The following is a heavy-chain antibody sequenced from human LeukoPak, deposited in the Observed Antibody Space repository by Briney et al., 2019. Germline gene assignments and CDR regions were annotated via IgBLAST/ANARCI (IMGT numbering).Heavy chain of an antibody. Sequence: ASVKVSCKASGYTFTGYYMHWVRQAPGQGLEWMGWINPNSGGTNYAQKFQGRVTMTRDTSISTAYMELSSLRSEDTAVYYCARGMVAVAGLDAFDIWGQGTMVTVSS. V-gene: IGHV1-2*02. CDR2: INPNSGGT. D-gene: IGHD6-19*01. J-gene: IGHJ3*02. CDR3: ARGMVAVAGLDAFDI. CDR1: GYTFTGYY.